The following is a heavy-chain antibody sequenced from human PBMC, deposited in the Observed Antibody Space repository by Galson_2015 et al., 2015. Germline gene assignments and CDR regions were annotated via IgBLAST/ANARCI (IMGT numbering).Heavy chain of an antibody. CDR1: GYTFTSYW. V-gene: IGHV5-51*01. CDR3: ARRSYYGGDSNWHIPEYFQH. D-gene: IGHD4-23*01. Sequence: QSGAEVKKPGESLKIPCRGSGYTFTSYWIAWVRQMPGKGLEWMGIIYPGDPDTKYRPSFEGLVLISADKSLTTDYLHWGSLKASDSAMYYCARRSYYGGDSNWHIPEYFQHWGQGTLVTVTS. CDR2: IYPGDPDT. J-gene: IGHJ1*01.